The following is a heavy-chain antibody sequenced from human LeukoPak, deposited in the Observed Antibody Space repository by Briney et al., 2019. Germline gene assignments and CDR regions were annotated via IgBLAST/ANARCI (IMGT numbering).Heavy chain of an antibody. D-gene: IGHD6-19*01. CDR2: IWYDGSNK. V-gene: IGHV3-33*01. Sequence: PGGSLRLSCAASGFTFSSYGMHWVRQAPGKGLEWVAVIWYDGSNKYYADSVKGRFTISRDNSKNTLYLQMNSLRAEDTAVYYCARGRGAVAGTRRPFDYWGQGTLVTVSS. CDR3: ARGRGAVAGTRRPFDY. CDR1: GFTFSSYG. J-gene: IGHJ4*02.